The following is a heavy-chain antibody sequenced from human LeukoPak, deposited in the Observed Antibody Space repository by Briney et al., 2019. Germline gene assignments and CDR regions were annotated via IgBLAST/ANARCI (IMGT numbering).Heavy chain of an antibody. Sequence: AGGSLRLSCAASGFTFSSYAMSWVRQAPGKGLEWVSGISGSGGYTYYADSVKGRFTISRDNSKNTLYLQMNSLRAEDTAVYYCARDGGTPHFDYWGQGTLVSVSS. CDR2: ISGSGGYT. J-gene: IGHJ4*02. CDR1: GFTFSSYA. D-gene: IGHD1-26*01. V-gene: IGHV3-23*01. CDR3: ARDGGTPHFDY.